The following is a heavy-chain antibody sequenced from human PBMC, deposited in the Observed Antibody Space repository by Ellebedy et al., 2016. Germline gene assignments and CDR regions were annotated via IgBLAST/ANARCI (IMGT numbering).Heavy chain of an antibody. D-gene: IGHD3-10*01. CDR1: GYTFTSYG. J-gene: IGHJ4*02. V-gene: IGHV1-69*05. Sequence: SVKVSCXASGYTFTSYGISWVRQAPGQGLEWMGGIIPIFGTANYAQKFQGRVTMTRDTSTSTVYMELSSLRSEDTAVYYCARGLGGSGSYPDYWGQGTLVTVSS. CDR3: ARGLGGSGSYPDY. CDR2: IIPIFGTA.